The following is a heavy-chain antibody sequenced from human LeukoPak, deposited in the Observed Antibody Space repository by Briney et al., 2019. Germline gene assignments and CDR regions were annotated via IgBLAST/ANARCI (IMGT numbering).Heavy chain of an antibody. Sequence: GGSLRLSCAASGFTFSSYAMSWVRQATGKGLEWVSAISGSGGSTYYADSVKGRFTISRDNSKNTLYLQMNSLRAEDTAVYYCAKDRSLVVVIAILFDYWGQGTLVTVSS. V-gene: IGHV3-23*01. CDR3: AKDRSLVVVIAILFDY. D-gene: IGHD2-21*01. J-gene: IGHJ4*02. CDR2: ISGSGGST. CDR1: GFTFSSYA.